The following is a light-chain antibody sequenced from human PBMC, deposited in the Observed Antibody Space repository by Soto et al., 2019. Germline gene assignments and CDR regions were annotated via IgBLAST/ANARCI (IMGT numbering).Light chain of an antibody. CDR3: SSYTSSSTLYV. Sequence: QSVLTQPASVSGSPGQSITISCTGTSSDVGGYNSVSWYQQHPGKAPNLMIYEVSNRPSGVSNRFSGSKSVNTASLTISGLQAEDEADYYCSSYTSSSTLYVFATGTKLTVL. V-gene: IGLV2-14*01. CDR2: EVS. CDR1: SSDVGGYNS. J-gene: IGLJ1*01.